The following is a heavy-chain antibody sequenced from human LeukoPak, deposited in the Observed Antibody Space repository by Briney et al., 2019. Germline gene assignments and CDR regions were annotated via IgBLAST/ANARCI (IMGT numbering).Heavy chain of an antibody. CDR3: ATDLDYTFDY. D-gene: IGHD4-4*01. CDR2: IKKDGFFS. V-gene: IGHV3-74*03. J-gene: IGHJ4*02. CDR1: GFPFRVRW. Sequence: PGGSLRPSCTASGFPFRVRWMHWVRQAPGKGLVWISLIKKDGFFSTYADSVKGRFTISRDDAKNTLYLQMDSLRADDTAVYYCATDLDYTFDYWGRGTLVTVSS.